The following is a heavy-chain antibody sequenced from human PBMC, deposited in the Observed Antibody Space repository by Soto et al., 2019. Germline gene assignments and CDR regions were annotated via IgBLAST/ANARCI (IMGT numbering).Heavy chain of an antibody. CDR1: GFTFSSYA. CDR3: ALFSGDYIQPRELAY. Sequence: PGGSLRLSCAASGFTFSSYAMSWVRQAPGKGLEWVSAISGSGGSTYYADSVKGRFTISRDNSKNTLYLQMNSLRAEDTAVYYCALFSGDYIQPRELAYWGRGYLVTFSS. D-gene: IGHD3-10*01. V-gene: IGHV3-23*01. CDR2: ISGSGGST. J-gene: IGHJ4*01.